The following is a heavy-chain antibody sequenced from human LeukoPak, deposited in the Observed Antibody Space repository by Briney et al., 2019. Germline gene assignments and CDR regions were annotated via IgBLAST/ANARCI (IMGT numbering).Heavy chain of an antibody. CDR1: GFTFSNYA. D-gene: IGHD2-8*01. CDR3: ANGNRCTSPNCLGYYYFYMDV. CDR2: FSGSGGTT. J-gene: IGHJ6*03. Sequence: WGSLRLSCAASGFTFSNYAMNWVRQAPGRGLEWVSGFSGSGGTTYYADSVKGRFTISRDNSKNTLYLPMNSLRVEDTAVYYCANGNRCTSPNCLGYYYFYMDVWGKGTTVTVSS. V-gene: IGHV3-23*01.